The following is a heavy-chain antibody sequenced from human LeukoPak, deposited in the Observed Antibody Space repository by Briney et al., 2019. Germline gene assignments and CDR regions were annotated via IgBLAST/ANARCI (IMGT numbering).Heavy chain of an antibody. J-gene: IGHJ4*02. V-gene: IGHV3-33*01. D-gene: IGHD4-17*01. CDR2: IWYDGSNK. Sequence: GGSLRLSCAASGFTFSSYGMHWVRQAPGKGLEWVAVIWYDGSNKYYADSVKGRFTISRDNSKNTLYLQMNSLRAEDTAVYYCARVGRVTTPRYSDYWGQGTLVTVSS. CDR1: GFTFSSYG. CDR3: ARVGRVTTPRYSDY.